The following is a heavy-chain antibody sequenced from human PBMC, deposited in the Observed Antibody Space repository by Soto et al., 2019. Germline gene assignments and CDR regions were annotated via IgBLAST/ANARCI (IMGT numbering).Heavy chain of an antibody. Sequence: SETLSLTCAVSGDSISSYYWSWIRQPPGKGLEWIGYIYYIGSTNYNPSLKSRVTISVDTSKNQFSLKLSFVTAADTAVYYCARRWGRTFDYWGQGTLVTVSS. CDR3: ARRWGRTFDY. CDR2: IYYIGST. CDR1: GDSISSYY. J-gene: IGHJ4*02. V-gene: IGHV4-59*08. D-gene: IGHD7-27*01.